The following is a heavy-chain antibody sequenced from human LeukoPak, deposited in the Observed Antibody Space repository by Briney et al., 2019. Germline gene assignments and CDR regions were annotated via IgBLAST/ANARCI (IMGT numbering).Heavy chain of an antibody. CDR3: ARNGKRGYSYGYVDY. J-gene: IGHJ4*02. CDR2: ISAYNGNT. D-gene: IGHD5-18*01. CDR1: GYTFTSYG. V-gene: IGHV1-18*01. Sequence: APVKVSCKASGYTFTSYGISWVRQAPGQGLEWMGWISAYNGNTNYAQKLQGRVTMTTDTSTSTAYMELRSLRSDDTAVYYCARNGKRGYSYGYVDYWGQGTLVTVSS.